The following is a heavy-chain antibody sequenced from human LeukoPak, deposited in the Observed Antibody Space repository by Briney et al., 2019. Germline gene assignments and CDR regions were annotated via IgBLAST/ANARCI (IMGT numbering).Heavy chain of an antibody. D-gene: IGHD3-3*01. CDR2: ISSSSTI. CDR3: ARDFLEDDY. Sequence: GGSLRLSCAASGFTFSNYNMNWVRQAPGKGLEWVSYISSSSTIHYAESVKGRFTISRDNARNSLYLQMNSLRAEDTAVYYCARDFLEDDYWGQGTLVTVHS. V-gene: IGHV3-48*01. J-gene: IGHJ4*02. CDR1: GFTFSNYN.